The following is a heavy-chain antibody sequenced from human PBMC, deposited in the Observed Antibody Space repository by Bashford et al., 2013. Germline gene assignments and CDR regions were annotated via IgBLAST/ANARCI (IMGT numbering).Heavy chain of an antibody. CDR2: FYTGGYT. Sequence: GSLRLSCAVSGFSVISNSMSWVRQAPGKGLEWVSVFYTGGYTYYADSVKGRFTISRDKSTNTLYLELNSLRADDTAMYYCAREQLERRGYNWFDPWGQGTLGHRSPQ. CDR1: GFSVISNS. J-gene: IGHJ5*02. V-gene: IGHV3-53*01. CDR3: AREQLERRGYNWFDP. D-gene: IGHD1-1*01.